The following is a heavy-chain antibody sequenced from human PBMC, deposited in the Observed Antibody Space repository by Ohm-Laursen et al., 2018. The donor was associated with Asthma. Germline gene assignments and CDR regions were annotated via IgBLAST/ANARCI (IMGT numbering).Heavy chain of an antibody. CDR2: INHSGNT. J-gene: IGHJ5*02. V-gene: IGHV4-39*07. Sequence: GTLSLTCTVSGDSISSGGYYWSWIRQPPGKGLEWIGEINHSGNTNYNPSLKSRVTISVDTSKNQFSLKLTSVTAADTAVYYCARNNWFDPWGQGILVTVSS. CDR1: GDSISSGGYY. CDR3: ARNNWFDP.